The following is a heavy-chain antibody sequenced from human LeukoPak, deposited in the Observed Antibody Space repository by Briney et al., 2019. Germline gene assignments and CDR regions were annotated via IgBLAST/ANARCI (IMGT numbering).Heavy chain of an antibody. J-gene: IGHJ4*02. D-gene: IGHD3-22*01. CDR3: AREIEGLYYYDSSGYYYAY. V-gene: IGHV1-69*04. CDR2: IIPILGIA. Sequence: SGKVSCKASGGTFSSYTISWVRQAPGQGLEWMGRIIPILGIANYAQKFQGRVTITADKSTSTAYMELSSLRSEDTAVYYCAREIEGLYYYDSSGYYYAYWGQGTLVTVSS. CDR1: GGTFSSYT.